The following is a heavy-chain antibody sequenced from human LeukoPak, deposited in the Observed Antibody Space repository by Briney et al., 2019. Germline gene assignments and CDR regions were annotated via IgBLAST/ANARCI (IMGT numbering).Heavy chain of an antibody. J-gene: IGHJ4*02. Sequence: GTPRLSCAASGFTFSSYGMSWVRQAPEKGLQWVSAISGGGVSTYYADSVRGRFTIPRDNSKNTLYLQMNSLRAEDTAVYYCARKVAAPDYWGQGTLVTVSS. CDR2: ISGGGVST. V-gene: IGHV3-23*01. CDR3: ARKVAAPDY. D-gene: IGHD6-19*01. CDR1: GFTFSSYG.